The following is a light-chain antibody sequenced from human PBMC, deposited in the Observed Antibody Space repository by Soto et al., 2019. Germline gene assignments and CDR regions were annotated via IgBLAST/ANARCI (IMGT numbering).Light chain of an antibody. CDR3: SSYTSSSTLV. CDR2: EVS. Sequence: LTQPASVSGSPGQSITISCTGTSSDVGGYKYVSWYQQHPAKAPKLMIFEVSNRPSGISNRFSGSKSGNTASLTISGLQAEDEADYYCSSYTSSSTLVFGGGTKVTVL. J-gene: IGLJ2*01. V-gene: IGLV2-14*01. CDR1: SSDVGGYKY.